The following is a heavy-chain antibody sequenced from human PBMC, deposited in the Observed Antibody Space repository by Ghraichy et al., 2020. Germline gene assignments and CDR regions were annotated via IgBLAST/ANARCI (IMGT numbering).Heavy chain of an antibody. J-gene: IGHJ4*02. CDR3: AKDPRKYSTGWSAYFEN. Sequence: LSLTCAASGITFGTYAMHWVRQAPGKGLEWVAVISYDGRDKYYIDSVKGRFTISRDNSRNTLYPQMNSLRTEDTAVYHCAKDPRKYSTGWSAYFENWGQGTLVTVSS. D-gene: IGHD6-19*01. V-gene: IGHV3-30*04. CDR2: ISYDGRDK. CDR1: GITFGTYA.